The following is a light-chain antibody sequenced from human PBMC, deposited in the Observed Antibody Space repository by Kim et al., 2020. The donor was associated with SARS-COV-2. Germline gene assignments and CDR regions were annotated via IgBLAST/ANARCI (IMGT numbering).Light chain of an antibody. CDR1: QSVSSSY. J-gene: IGKJ1*01. CDR3: QQYGSSLPWT. CDR2: GAS. Sequence: PGERATLSCRASQSVSSSYLAWYQQKPGQAPRLLIYGASSRATGIPDRFSGSGSGTDFTLTISRLEPEDFAVYYCQQYGSSLPWTFGQGTNVDIK. V-gene: IGKV3-20*01.